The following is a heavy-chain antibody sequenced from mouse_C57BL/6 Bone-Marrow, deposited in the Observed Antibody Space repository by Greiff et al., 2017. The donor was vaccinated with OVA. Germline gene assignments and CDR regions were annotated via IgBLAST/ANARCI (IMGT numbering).Heavy chain of an antibody. Sequence: EVKVEESGGGLVQPGGSLSLSCAASGFTFTDYYMSWVRQPPGKALEWLGFIRNKANGFTTEYSASVKGRFTISRDNSQSILYLQMNALRAEDSATYYCARSLTGLYAMDYWGQGTSVTVSS. CDR1: GFTFTDYY. CDR2: IRNKANGFTT. D-gene: IGHD4-1*01. CDR3: ARSLTGLYAMDY. J-gene: IGHJ4*01. V-gene: IGHV7-3*01.